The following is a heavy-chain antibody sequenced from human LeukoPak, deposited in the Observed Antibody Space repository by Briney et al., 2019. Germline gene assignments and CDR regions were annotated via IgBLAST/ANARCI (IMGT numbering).Heavy chain of an antibody. V-gene: IGHV3-49*01. CDR2: IRSKAYGGTT. CDR3: TRSPSSGWYEIFDY. Sequence: GGSLRLSCTASGFTFGDYAMSWFRQAPGKGLEGVGFIRSKAYGGTTEYTAYVKGKLTIARDESKNIAYMKINSLKTEDTAVYYCTRSPSSGWYEIFDYWGQGTLVTVSS. J-gene: IGHJ4*02. D-gene: IGHD6-19*01. CDR1: GFTFGDYA.